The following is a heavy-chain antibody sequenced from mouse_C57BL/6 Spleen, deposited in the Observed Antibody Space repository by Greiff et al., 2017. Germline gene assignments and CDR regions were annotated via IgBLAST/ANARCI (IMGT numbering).Heavy chain of an antibody. CDR1: GYTFTDYN. CDR3: ARFGLDWYFDV. Sequence: EVQLQQSGPELVKPGASVKIPCKASGYTFTDYNMDWVKQSHGKSLEWIGDINPNNGGTIYNQKFKGKATLTVDKSSSTAYMELRSLTSEDTAVYYCARFGLDWYFDVWGTGTTVTVSS. D-gene: IGHD4-1*01. J-gene: IGHJ1*03. V-gene: IGHV1-18*01. CDR2: INPNNGGT.